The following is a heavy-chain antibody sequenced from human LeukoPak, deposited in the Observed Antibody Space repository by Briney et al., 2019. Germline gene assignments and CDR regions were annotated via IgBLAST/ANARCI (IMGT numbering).Heavy chain of an antibody. CDR1: GVSITSDTYC. CDR2: ILHSGST. D-gene: IGHD3-3*01. J-gene: IGHJ4*02. CDR3: ARTRDFWSGYFDY. Sequence: SETLSLTCVASGVSITSDTYCWSWIRQPPGKGLEWIGYILHSGSTYFNPSLKSRVTISIDTSKSQFSLKLSSVTAADTAVYYCARTRDFWSGYFDYWGQGTLVTVSS. V-gene: IGHV4-30-2*01.